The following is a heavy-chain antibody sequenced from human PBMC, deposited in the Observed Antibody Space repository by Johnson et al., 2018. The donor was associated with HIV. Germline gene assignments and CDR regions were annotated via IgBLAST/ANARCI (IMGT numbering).Heavy chain of an antibody. D-gene: IGHD3-10*02. Sequence: EKLVESGGGLVQPGGSLRLSCAASGITVGTNYMSWVRQAPGKGLEWVSVIFSVGDVYYADSVKGRFTISRDNSKNMVYLQMDSLRPEETAVYYCARDGRDLFTRGSFDVWGQGTGVTVSS. J-gene: IGHJ3*01. CDR3: ARDGRDLFTRGSFDV. V-gene: IGHV3-66*02. CDR1: GITVGTNY. CDR2: IFSVGDV.